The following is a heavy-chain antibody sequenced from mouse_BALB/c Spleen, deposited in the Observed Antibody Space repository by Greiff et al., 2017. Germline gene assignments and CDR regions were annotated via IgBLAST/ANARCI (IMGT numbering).Heavy chain of an antibody. CDR3: ASYYGNYRYAMDY. CDR1: GYTFTDYA. D-gene: IGHD2-10*01. J-gene: IGHJ4*01. CDR2: ISTYYGDA. Sequence: VQLQQSGAELVRPGVSVKISCKGSGYTFTDYAMHWVKQSHAKSLEWIGVISTYYGDASYNQKFKGKATMTVDKSSSTAYMELARLTSEDSAIYYCASYYGNYRYAMDYWGQGTSVTVSS. V-gene: IGHV1S137*01.